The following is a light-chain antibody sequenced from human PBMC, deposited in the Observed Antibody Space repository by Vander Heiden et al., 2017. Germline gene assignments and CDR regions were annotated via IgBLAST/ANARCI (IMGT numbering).Light chain of an antibody. CDR3: CSYAGSYTWV. V-gene: IGLV2-11*01. CDR2: DVS. J-gene: IGLJ3*02. Sequence: KAPTLMIYDVSKRPVGVPDRFSGSNSGNTASLTISGLQAEDEADYYCCSYAGSYTWVFGGGTKLTVL.